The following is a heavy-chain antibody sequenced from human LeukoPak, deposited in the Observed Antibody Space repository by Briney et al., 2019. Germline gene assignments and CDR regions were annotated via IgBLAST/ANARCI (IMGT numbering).Heavy chain of an antibody. V-gene: IGHV4-39*01. J-gene: IGHJ4*02. CDR2: IYYSGTT. CDR1: GGSISSGTHS. Sequence: SETLSLTCTVSGGSISSGTHSWAWIRQPPGKGLEWIGTIYYSGTTYYNASLKSRVTISVDTSKTRFSLKLRSVTAADTAVYYCASIVGAIHFDYWGQGALVTVSS. D-gene: IGHD1-26*01. CDR3: ASIVGAIHFDY.